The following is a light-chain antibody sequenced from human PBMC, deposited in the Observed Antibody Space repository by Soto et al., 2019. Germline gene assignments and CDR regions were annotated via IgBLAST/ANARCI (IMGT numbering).Light chain of an antibody. J-gene: IGLJ3*02. CDR3: SSYTTGSTYLV. CDR2: EVS. V-gene: IGLV2-14*01. CDR1: NSDVGGHNY. Sequence: QSALTQPASVSGSPGRSITISCTGTNSDVGGHNYVSWYQQHPGEAPKLMISEVSNRPSGVPNRFSGSKSGNTASLTISGLQTEDEADYYCSSYTTGSTYLVFGGGTKLTVL.